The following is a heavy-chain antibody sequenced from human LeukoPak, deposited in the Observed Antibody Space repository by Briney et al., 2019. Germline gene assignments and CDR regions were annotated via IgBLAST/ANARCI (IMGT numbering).Heavy chain of an antibody. D-gene: IGHD2-2*01. Sequence: SETLSLTCTVSGDSISSYYWGWIRQPPGKGLEWIGSVYYSGSTYYNPSLKSQVTMSVYTPRNQFSLKLSSVTAADTAVYYCATSPRGYAPWGQGTLVTVSS. J-gene: IGHJ5*02. CDR1: GDSISSYY. V-gene: IGHV4-59*04. CDR3: ATSPRGYAP. CDR2: VYYSGST.